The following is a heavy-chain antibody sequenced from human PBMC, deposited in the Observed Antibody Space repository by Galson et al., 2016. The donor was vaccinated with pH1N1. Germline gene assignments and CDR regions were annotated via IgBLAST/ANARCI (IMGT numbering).Heavy chain of an antibody. CDR1: GYSFADYY. D-gene: IGHD4-11*01. Sequence: SVKVSCKASGYSFADYYVHWIRQAPGQGLEWMAIIKPTGGDTTYAQNFQGRVFVTRDTSTRTVYMEVTSLRSEDTAVYYCARAPYSNYHYYYFDFWGQGTLVTVSS. J-gene: IGHJ4*02. V-gene: IGHV1-46*01. CDR3: ARAPYSNYHYYYFDF. CDR2: IKPTGGDT.